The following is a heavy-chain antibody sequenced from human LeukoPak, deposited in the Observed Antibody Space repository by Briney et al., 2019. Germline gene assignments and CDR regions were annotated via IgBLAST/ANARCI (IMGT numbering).Heavy chain of an antibody. D-gene: IGHD5-12*01. CDR1: GGSISTYY. V-gene: IGHV4-59*12. Sequence: SETLSLTCTVSGGSISTYYWSWIRQPPGKGLEWIGYIYYSGSANYNPFLKSRVTISVDTSKNQFSLKLSSVTAADTAVFYCARVAYSGYDYRGYFDYWGQGTLVTVSS. CDR2: IYYSGSA. J-gene: IGHJ4*02. CDR3: ARVAYSGYDYRGYFDY.